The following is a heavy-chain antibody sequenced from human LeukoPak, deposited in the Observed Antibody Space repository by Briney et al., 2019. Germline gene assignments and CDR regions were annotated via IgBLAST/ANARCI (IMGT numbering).Heavy chain of an antibody. V-gene: IGHV4-4*07. J-gene: IGHJ3*02. D-gene: IGHD3-3*01. Sequence: SETLSLTCTVAGGSINSYYWSWIRQPAGKGLEWIGRIYTSGNSNNNPSLKSRVTMSVDTSKNQFSLKLSSVTAADTAVYYCARGPTTMFACDIWGQGTMVTVSS. CDR2: IYTSGNS. CDR1: GGSINSYY. CDR3: ARGPTTMFACDI.